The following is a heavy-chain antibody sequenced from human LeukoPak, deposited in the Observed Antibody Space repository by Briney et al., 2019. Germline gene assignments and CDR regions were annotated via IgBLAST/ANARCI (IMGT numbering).Heavy chain of an antibody. V-gene: IGHV3-23*01. D-gene: IGHD4-17*01. CDR1: GFTFSSYA. CDR3: AKEIYYGDHLYFQH. J-gene: IGHJ1*01. CDR2: ISGSGGST. Sequence: GRSLRLSCVASGFTFSSYAMSWVRQAPGKGPEWVSTISGSGGSTYYADSVKGRFTISRDNSKNTLYLQMNSPRAEDTAVYYCAKEIYYGDHLYFQHWGQGTLVTVSS.